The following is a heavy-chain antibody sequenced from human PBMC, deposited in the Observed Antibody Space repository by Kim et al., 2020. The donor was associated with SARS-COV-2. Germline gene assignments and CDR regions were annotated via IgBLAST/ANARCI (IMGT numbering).Heavy chain of an antibody. D-gene: IGHD2-2*01. CDR2: FDPEDGET. CDR3: ATGQTIVVVPAAIRSYYYYYGMDV. J-gene: IGHJ6*02. Sequence: ASVKVSCKVSGYTLTELSMHWVRQAPGKGLEWMGGFDPEDGETIYAQKFQGRVTMTEDTSTDTAYMELSSLRSEDTAVYYCATGQTIVVVPAAIRSYYYYYGMDVWGQGTKVTVSS. V-gene: IGHV1-24*01. CDR1: GYTLTELS.